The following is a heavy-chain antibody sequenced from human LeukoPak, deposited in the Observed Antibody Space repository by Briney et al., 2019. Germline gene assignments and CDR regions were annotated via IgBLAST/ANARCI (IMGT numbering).Heavy chain of an antibody. V-gene: IGHV4-39*02. Sequence: SETLSLTCTVSGGFISSSIYYWGWIRQPPGKGLEWIGSIYYSGSTYYNPSFKSRVTMSADTSKNHFSLKLSSVTAADTAVYYCARRKYDLWSGYYDLDYWGQGTLVTVSS. CDR1: GGFISSSIYY. J-gene: IGHJ4*02. CDR3: ARRKYDLWSGYYDLDY. D-gene: IGHD3-3*01. CDR2: IYYSGST.